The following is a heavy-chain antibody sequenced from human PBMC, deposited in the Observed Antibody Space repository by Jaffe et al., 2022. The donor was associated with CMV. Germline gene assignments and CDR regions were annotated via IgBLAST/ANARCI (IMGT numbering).Heavy chain of an antibody. CDR1: GGSFSGYY. Sequence: QVQLQQWGAGLLKPSETLSLTCAVYGGSFSGYYWSWIRQPPGKGLEWIGEINHSGSTNYNPSLKSRVTISVDTSKNQFSLKLSSVTAADTAVYYCAREVRHGYVSGYYFDYWGQGTLVTVSS. D-gene: IGHD5-12*01. V-gene: IGHV4-34*01. CDR3: AREVRHGYVSGYYFDY. J-gene: IGHJ4*02. CDR2: INHSGST.